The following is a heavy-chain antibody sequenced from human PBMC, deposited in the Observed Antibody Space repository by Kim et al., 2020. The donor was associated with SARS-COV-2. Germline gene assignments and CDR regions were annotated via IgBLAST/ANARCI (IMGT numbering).Heavy chain of an antibody. CDR2: IYYSGST. D-gene: IGHD4-17*01. Sequence: SQTLSLTCTVSGGSISSGDYYWSWIRQPPGKGLEWIGYIYYSGSTYYNPSLKSRVTISVDTSKNQFSLKLSSVTAADTAVYYCARDHITVTTDYFDYWGQGTLVTVSS. CDR3: ARDHITVTTDYFDY. J-gene: IGHJ4*02. V-gene: IGHV4-30-4*01. CDR1: GGSISSGDYY.